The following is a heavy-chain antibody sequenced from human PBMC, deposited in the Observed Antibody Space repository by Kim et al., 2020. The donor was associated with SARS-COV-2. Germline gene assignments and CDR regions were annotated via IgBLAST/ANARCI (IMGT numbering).Heavy chain of an antibody. CDR3: AKTVIRGGDWFDP. Sequence: GESLKISCKASGYIFTSYWISWVRQMPGKGLEWMGRIDPSDSYTNYSPSFQGHVTISADKSISTAYLQWSSLQASDTAMYYCAKTVIRGGDWFDPWGQGTLVTVSS. J-gene: IGHJ5*02. CDR2: IDPSDSYT. D-gene: IGHD2-21*01. CDR1: GYIFTSYW. V-gene: IGHV5-10-1*01.